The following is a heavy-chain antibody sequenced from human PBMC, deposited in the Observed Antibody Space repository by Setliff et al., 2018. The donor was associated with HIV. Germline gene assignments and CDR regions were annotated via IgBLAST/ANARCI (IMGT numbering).Heavy chain of an antibody. J-gene: IGHJ3*02. Sequence: LSLTCTVSYGSISGHYWTWIRQPPGKGLEWISDISSSGDTSNYADSVKGRFTISRDNAKNSLYLQMNSLRAEDTALYYCARVVKYAVLVGLDAFDIWGQGTMVTVSS. CDR1: YGSISGHY. D-gene: IGHD3-3*02. CDR2: ISSSGDTS. V-gene: IGHV3-11*01. CDR3: ARVVKYAVLVGLDAFDI.